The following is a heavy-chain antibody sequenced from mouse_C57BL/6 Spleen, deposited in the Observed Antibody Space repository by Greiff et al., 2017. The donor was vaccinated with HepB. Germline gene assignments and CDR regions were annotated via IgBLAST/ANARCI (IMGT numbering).Heavy chain of an antibody. D-gene: IGHD1-1*01. Sequence: EVKVVESGGGLVKPGGSLKLSCAASGFTFSSYAMSWVRQTPEKRLEWVATISDGGSYTYYPDNVKGRFTISRDNAKNNLYLQMSHLKSEDTAMYYCAREDYYYGSSHRAMDYWGQGTSVTVSS. CDR2: ISDGGSYT. V-gene: IGHV5-4*01. J-gene: IGHJ4*01. CDR1: GFTFSSYA. CDR3: AREDYYYGSSHRAMDY.